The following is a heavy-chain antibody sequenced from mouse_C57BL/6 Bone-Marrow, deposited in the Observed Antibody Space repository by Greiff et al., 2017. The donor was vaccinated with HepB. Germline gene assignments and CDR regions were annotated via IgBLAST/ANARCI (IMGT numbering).Heavy chain of an antibody. Sequence: QVQLQQPGAELVKPGASVKLSCKASGYTFTSYWMHWVKQRPGQGLEWIGMIHPNSGSTNYNEKFKSKATLTVDKSSSTAYMQLSSLTSEDSAVYYWARPLYYGSSFYAMDYWGQGTSVTVSS. CDR2: IHPNSGST. CDR1: GYTFTSYW. V-gene: IGHV1-64*01. D-gene: IGHD1-1*01. CDR3: ARPLYYGSSFYAMDY. J-gene: IGHJ4*01.